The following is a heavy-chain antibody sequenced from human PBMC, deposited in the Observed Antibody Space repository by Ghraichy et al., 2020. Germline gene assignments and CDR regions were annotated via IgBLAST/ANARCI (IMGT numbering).Heavy chain of an antibody. Sequence: SETLSLTCTVSGGSISSYYWSWIRQPPGKGLEWIGYIYYSGSTNYNPSLKSRVTISVDTSKNQFSLKLSSVTAADTAVYYCALLSGYSSSWSPRYYFDDWGQGTLVTVSS. J-gene: IGHJ4*02. CDR1: GGSISSYY. V-gene: IGHV4-59*01. D-gene: IGHD6-13*01. CDR2: IYYSGST. CDR3: ALLSGYSSSWSPRYYFDD.